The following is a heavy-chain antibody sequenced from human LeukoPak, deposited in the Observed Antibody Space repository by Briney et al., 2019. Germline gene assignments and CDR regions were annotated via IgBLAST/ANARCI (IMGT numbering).Heavy chain of an antibody. D-gene: IGHD2-2*01. Sequence: GGSLSLSCAASGSTFSNFAMSWVRPAPGKGLEWVSGITASGGRTSYADSVKGPFTLSRDNSKNTLYLRMNSLRAEDTAVHYCAKDYRYCSSSNCYGDDAFDVWGQGTMVTVSS. CDR2: ITASGGRT. J-gene: IGHJ3*01. V-gene: IGHV3-23*01. CDR1: GSTFSNFA. CDR3: AKDYRYCSSSNCYGDDAFDV.